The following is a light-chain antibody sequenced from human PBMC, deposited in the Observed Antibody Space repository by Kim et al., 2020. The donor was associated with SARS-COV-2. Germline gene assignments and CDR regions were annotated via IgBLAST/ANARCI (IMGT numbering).Light chain of an antibody. CDR1: KLGDKY. CDR3: QAWDSSTVV. J-gene: IGLJ2*01. V-gene: IGLV3-1*01. Sequence: SYELTQPPSVSVSPGQTASITCSGDKLGDKYACWYQQNPGQSPVLVIYQDDKRPSGIPERFSGSNSGNTATLTISGTQAMDEADYYCQAWDSSTVVFGGG. CDR2: QDD.